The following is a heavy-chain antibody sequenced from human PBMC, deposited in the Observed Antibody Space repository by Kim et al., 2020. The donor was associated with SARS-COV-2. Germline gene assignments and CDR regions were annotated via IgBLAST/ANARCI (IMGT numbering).Heavy chain of an antibody. D-gene: IGHD3-10*02. V-gene: IGHV4-30-2*01. CDR2: ST. J-gene: IGHJ4*02. CDR3: ARVFTYYFDY. Sequence: STYYTPSLKGRVTISVDRSKNQFSLKLSSVTAADTAVYYCARVFTYYFDYWGQGTLVTVSS.